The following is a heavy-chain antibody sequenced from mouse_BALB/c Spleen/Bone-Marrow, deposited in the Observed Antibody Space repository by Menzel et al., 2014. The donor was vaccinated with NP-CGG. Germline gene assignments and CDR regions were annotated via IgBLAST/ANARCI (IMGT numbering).Heavy chain of an antibody. J-gene: IGHJ2*01. CDR1: GYSFTGYY. CDR3: AREYYGNYVLDY. Sequence: EVQLVESGPELVKPGASVKISCKASGYSFTGYYMHWVKQSHVKSLEWIGRINPYNGATSYNQNFKDKASLTVDKSSSTAYMELHSLTSEDSAVYYCAREYYGNYVLDYWGQGTTLTVSS. V-gene: IGHV1-31*01. D-gene: IGHD2-1*01. CDR2: INPYNGAT.